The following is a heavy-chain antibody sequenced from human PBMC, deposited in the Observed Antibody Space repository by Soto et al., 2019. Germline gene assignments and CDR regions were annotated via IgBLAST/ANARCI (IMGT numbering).Heavy chain of an antibody. J-gene: IGHJ6*03. CDR1: GYTFTSYG. Sequence: QVQLVQSGAEVKKPGASVKVSCKASGYTFTSYGISWVRQAPGQGLEWMGWISAYNGNTNYAQKLQGRVTMTTDTATSTAYMELRSLRSDDTAVYYCARVGVDDYGDYVPYYYYMDVWCKGTTVTVSS. V-gene: IGHV1-18*01. CDR2: ISAYNGNT. CDR3: ARVGVDDYGDYVPYYYYMDV. D-gene: IGHD4-17*01.